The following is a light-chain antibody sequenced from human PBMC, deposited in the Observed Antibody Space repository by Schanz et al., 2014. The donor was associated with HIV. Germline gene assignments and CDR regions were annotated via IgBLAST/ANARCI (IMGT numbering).Light chain of an antibody. CDR2: NSH. Sequence: QSVLTQPPSASGTPGQRVTISCSGGSSNVGRYTGAWYQQVPGTAPKLLISNSHQRPSGVTGRFSGSKSGTSASLDISDLQPHDEAEYYCATWDIHLNGPVFGGGTQLTVL. V-gene: IGLV1-44*01. CDR3: ATWDIHLNGPV. J-gene: IGLJ7*01. CDR1: SSNVGRYT.